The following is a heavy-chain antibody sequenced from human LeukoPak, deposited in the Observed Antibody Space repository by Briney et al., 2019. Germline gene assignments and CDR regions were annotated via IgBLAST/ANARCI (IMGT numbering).Heavy chain of an antibody. V-gene: IGHV1-46*01. CDR1: GYTFRNYG. CDR2: INPSGGST. D-gene: IGHD3-16*01. CDR3: AREGWGGDYYYYMDV. Sequence: ASVKVSCKTSGYTFRNYGITWVRQIPGQGLEWMGIINPSGGSTSYAQKFQGRVTMTRDMSTSTVYMELSSLRSEDTAVYYCAREGWGGDYYYYMDVWGKGTTVTVSS. J-gene: IGHJ6*03.